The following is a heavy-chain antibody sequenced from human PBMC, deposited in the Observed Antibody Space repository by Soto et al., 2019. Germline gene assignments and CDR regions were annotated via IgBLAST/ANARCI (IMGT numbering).Heavy chain of an antibody. D-gene: IGHD1-26*01. CDR2: IYPGDSDT. Sequence: GESLKISCKGSGYSFTNYWIGWVRRMPGKGLEWMGIIYPGDSDTRYSPSFQGQVTISADKSITTAHLQWSSLKASDTAMYYCLTFSGSYSNVFDICGQGTIVTVSS. J-gene: IGHJ3*02. CDR1: GYSFTNYW. V-gene: IGHV5-51*01. CDR3: LTFSGSYSNVFDI.